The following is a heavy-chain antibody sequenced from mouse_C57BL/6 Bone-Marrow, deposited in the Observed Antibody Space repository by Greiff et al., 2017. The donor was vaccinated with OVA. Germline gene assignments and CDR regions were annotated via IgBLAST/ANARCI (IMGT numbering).Heavy chain of an antibody. CDR3: ARHWLYFDY. Sequence: EVQLQQSGPELVKPGASVKISCKASGYTFTDYYMNWVKQSHGKSLEWIGDINPNNGGTSYNQKFKGKATLTVDKSSSTAYMELRSLTSEDSAVYYCARHWLYFDYWGQGTTLTVSS. V-gene: IGHV1-26*01. J-gene: IGHJ2*01. CDR2: INPNNGGT. CDR1: GYTFTDYY. D-gene: IGHD2-2*01.